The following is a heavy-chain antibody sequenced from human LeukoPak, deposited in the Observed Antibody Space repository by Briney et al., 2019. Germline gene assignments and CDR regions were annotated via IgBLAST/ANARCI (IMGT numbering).Heavy chain of an antibody. CDR2: ISSSSSYI. Sequence: GGSLRLSCAASGFTFSSYSMNWVRQAPGKGLEWVSSISSSSSYIYYADSVKGRFTISRDNAKNSLYLQMNSLRAEDTAVYYCARDALYRSSSFDYWGQGTLVTVSS. D-gene: IGHD6-6*01. CDR3: ARDALYRSSSFDY. V-gene: IGHV3-21*01. J-gene: IGHJ4*02. CDR1: GFTFSSYS.